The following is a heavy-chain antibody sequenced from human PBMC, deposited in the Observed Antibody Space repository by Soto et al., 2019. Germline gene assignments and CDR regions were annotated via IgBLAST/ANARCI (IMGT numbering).Heavy chain of an antibody. D-gene: IGHD3-16*01. CDR1: GGSISGYF. V-gene: IGHV4-4*07. Sequence: QLQLQESGPGLVKPSETLSLICTVSGGSISGYFWSWVRQPAGKGLEWIERIYSAGSTNYNPSLKSRVTMSVDTSQNQFSLKLTSVTAADTAMYYCVRGDVFDIWGRGTMVTVSS. CDR2: IYSAGST. J-gene: IGHJ3*02. CDR3: VRGDVFDI.